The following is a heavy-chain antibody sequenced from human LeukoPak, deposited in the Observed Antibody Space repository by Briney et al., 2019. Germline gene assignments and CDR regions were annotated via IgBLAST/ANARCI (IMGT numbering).Heavy chain of an antibody. J-gene: IGHJ4*02. V-gene: IGHV3-23*01. CDR1: GFTFSSYA. CDR2: ITGSGGST. CDR3: AKGGRIEAAGNIDY. Sequence: GGSLRLSCAASGFTFSSYAMSWVRQAPGKGLEWVSVITGSGGSTYYAGSVKGRFTISRDNSKYTLYLQMSSLRADDTAVYYCAKGGRIEAAGNIDYWGQGTLVTVSS. D-gene: IGHD6-13*01.